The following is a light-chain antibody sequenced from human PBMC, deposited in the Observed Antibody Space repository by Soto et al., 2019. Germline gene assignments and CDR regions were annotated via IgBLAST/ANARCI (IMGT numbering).Light chain of an antibody. J-gene: IGLJ1*01. V-gene: IGLV2-14*01. CDR2: DVR. CDR1: SSDVGGYNY. Sequence: QSALTQPASVSGSPGQSITISCTGTSSDVGGYNYVSWYQQHPGKAPKLMIYDVRNRPSGVSNRFSGSKSGNTASLTIAGLQADDEAYYSCSSYTSISTLHNVFGTGTTLTVL. CDR3: SSYTSISTLHNV.